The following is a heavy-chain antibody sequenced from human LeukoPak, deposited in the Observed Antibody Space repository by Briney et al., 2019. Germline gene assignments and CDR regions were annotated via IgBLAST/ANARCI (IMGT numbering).Heavy chain of an antibody. CDR1: GFTFDDYA. CDR2: ISWNSGSI. J-gene: IGHJ4*02. D-gene: IGHD3-22*01. V-gene: IGHV3-9*01. Sequence: GGSLRLSCAASGFTFDDYAMHWVRQAPGKGLEWVSGISWNSGSIGYADSVKGRFTISRDNAKNSLYLQMNSLRAEDTAVYYCARDLEGLYYDSSGYFDYWGQGTLVTVSS. CDR3: ARDLEGLYYDSSGYFDY.